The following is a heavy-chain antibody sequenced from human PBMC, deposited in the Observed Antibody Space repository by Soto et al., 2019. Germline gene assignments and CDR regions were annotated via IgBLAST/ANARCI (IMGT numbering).Heavy chain of an antibody. D-gene: IGHD2-8*02. J-gene: IGHJ6*02. CDR3: ASFRTDYYYGMDV. Sequence: SETLSLTCAVYGGSFSGYYWSWIRQPPGKGLEWIGEINHSGSTNYNPSLKSRVTISVDTSKNQFSLKLSSVTAADTAVYYCASFRTDYYYGMDVWGQGTTVTVSS. CDR2: INHSGST. CDR1: GGSFSGYY. V-gene: IGHV4-34*01.